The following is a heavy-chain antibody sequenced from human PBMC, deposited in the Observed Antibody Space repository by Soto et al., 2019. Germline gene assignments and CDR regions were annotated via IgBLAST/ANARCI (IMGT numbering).Heavy chain of an antibody. V-gene: IGHV1-46*01. CDR3: ARNVEPLDLDY. CDR1: GYTFTSYY. CDR2: INPSGGST. J-gene: IGHJ4*02. D-gene: IGHD6-6*01. Sequence: QVQLVQSGAEVKKPGASVKVSCKASGYTFTSYYMHWVRQAPGQGLEWMGIINPSGGSTSYAQKFQRXXTXTXXTSTSTVYMELSSLRSEETAVYYCARNVEPLDLDYWGQGTLVTVSS.